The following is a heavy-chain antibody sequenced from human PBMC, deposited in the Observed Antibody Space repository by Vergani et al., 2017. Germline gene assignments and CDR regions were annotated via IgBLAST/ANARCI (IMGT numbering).Heavy chain of an antibody. CDR2: VSHSGST. CDR1: NSSINSNYY. D-gene: IGHD3-9*01. CDR3: VRDAINYDVLTGYYIGLDS. J-gene: IGHJ4*02. V-gene: IGHV4-38-2*01. Sequence: QVQLQESGPGLVQPAETLSLTCVVSNSSINSNYYWGWIRQSPGKRLEWIGSVSHSGSTFSNPSLKSRVTISVDKSKKLISLILNSVTAADTAGYYCVRDAINYDVLTGYYIGLDSWGQGTLVTVSS.